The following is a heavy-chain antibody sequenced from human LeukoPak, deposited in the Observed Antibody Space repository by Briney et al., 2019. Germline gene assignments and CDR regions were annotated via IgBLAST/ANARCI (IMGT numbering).Heavy chain of an antibody. V-gene: IGHV3-21*01. CDR3: ARDLSGVTGCTYGRGIDY. Sequence: PGGSLRLSCAASGFTFSSYSMNWVRQAPGKGLEWVSSISSSSSYIYYADSVKGRFTISRDNAKNSLYLQMNSLRAEDTAVYYCARDLSGVTGCTYGRGIDYWGQGTLVTVSS. CDR1: GFTFSSYS. CDR2: ISSSSSYI. J-gene: IGHJ4*02. D-gene: IGHD5-18*01.